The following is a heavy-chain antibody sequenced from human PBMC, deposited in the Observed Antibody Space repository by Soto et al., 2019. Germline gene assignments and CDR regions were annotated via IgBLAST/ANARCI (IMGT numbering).Heavy chain of an antibody. CDR1: GYTFTGYY. CDR3: ARANWNYVHGMDV. V-gene: IGHV1-2*04. J-gene: IGHJ6*02. Sequence: ASVEVSCKASGYTFTGYYMHWVRQAPGQGLEWMGWINPNSGGTKYAQKFQGWVTMTRDTSISTAYMELSRLRSDDTAVYYCARANWNYVHGMDVWGQGTTVTVSS. CDR2: INPNSGGT. D-gene: IGHD1-7*01.